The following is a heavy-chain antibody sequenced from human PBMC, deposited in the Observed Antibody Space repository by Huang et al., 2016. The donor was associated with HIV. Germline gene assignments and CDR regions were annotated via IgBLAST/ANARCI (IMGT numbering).Heavy chain of an antibody. CDR1: GYTFSTYS. D-gene: IGHD3-22*01. CDR2: ISKTSGAT. V-gene: IGHV3-48*01. Sequence: EVQLVASGGGLAQPGGSLRLSCVASGYTFSTYSMNWVRQAQRKGLEWVSYISKTSGATSYAESVKGRFTVSRDNVKNSLYLQMNRLRVEDTAMYYCVRDSSSGLQLRYWGQGALVIVS. J-gene: IGHJ4*02. CDR3: VRDSSSGLQLRY.